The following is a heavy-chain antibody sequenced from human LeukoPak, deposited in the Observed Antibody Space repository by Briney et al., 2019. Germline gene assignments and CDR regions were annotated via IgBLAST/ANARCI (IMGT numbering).Heavy chain of an antibody. CDR2: MNPNSGNT. J-gene: IGHJ4*02. V-gene: IGHV1-8*01. CDR1: GYTFTSYD. D-gene: IGHD6-19*01. Sequence: RASVKVSCKASGYTFTSYDINWVRQATGQGLEWMGWMNPNSGNTGFAQKLQGRVTMTTDTSTSTAYMELRSLRSDDTAVYYCARDGITVAGITFDYWGQGTLVTVSS. CDR3: ARDGITVAGITFDY.